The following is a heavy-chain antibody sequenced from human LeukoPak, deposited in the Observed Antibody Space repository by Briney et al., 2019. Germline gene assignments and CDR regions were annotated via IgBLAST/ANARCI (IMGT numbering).Heavy chain of an antibody. V-gene: IGHV3-48*03. CDR3: ASLELEDYYYYYMDV. D-gene: IGHD1-1*01. J-gene: IGHJ6*03. CDR2: ISSSGSTI. Sequence: GGSLRLSCAASGFTFSSYEMNWVRQAPGKGLEWVSYISSSGSTIYYADSVKGRFTISRDNAKNSLYLQMNSLRAEDTAVYYCASLELEDYYYYYMDVWGKGTTVTVSS. CDR1: GFTFSSYE.